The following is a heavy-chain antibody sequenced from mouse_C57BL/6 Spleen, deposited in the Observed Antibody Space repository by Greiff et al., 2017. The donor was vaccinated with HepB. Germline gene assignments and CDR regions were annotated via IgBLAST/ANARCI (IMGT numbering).Heavy chain of an antibody. Sequence: EVQLQQSGAELVRPGASVKLSCTASGFNIKDYYMHWVKQRPEQGLEWIGRIDPEDGDTEYAPKFQGKATMTAATSSNTAYLQLSSLTSEATAVYSCTWGVIYYGNTCYFDYWGQGTTLTVSS. V-gene: IGHV14-1*01. CDR1: GFNIKDYY. CDR2: IDPEDGDT. CDR3: TWGVIYYGNTCYFDY. D-gene: IGHD2-1*01. J-gene: IGHJ2*01.